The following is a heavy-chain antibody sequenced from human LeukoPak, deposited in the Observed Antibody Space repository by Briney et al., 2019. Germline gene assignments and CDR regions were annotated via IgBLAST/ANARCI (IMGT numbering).Heavy chain of an antibody. CDR2: INPNTGDT. Sequence: GASVKVSCKASGYTFTDYYMHWVRQAPGQGLEWMGWINPNTGDTNFAQKFQGRVAMTRDTSLSTAYMDLSRLTSDDTAVYYCARDWPGISLHFDLWGRGTLITVSS. CDR1: GYTFTDYY. J-gene: IGHJ2*01. V-gene: IGHV1-2*02. CDR3: ARDWPGISLHFDL. D-gene: IGHD2-15*01.